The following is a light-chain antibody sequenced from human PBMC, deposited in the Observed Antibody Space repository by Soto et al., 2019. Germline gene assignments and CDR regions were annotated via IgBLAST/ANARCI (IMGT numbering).Light chain of an antibody. CDR3: QQHYSTPLT. Sequence: EIGMTHAPETLAVSRYEGGTINCKXSQSVLYSSTNHNYLAWYQQKPGQPPKPLIYWASTPESGVPDRFSGSGSGTDFTLTISSLQAEDVAIYFFQQHYSTPLTFGGGTKVDI. CDR2: WAS. J-gene: IGKJ4*01. CDR1: QSVLYSSTNHNY. V-gene: IGKV4-1*01.